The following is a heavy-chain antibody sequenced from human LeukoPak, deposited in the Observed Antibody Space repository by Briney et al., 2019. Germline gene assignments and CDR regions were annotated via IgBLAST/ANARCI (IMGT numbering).Heavy chain of an antibody. D-gene: IGHD3-22*01. CDR3: ARLYSYYYDSSGYYWPWFDY. J-gene: IGHJ4*02. CDR1: GGSISSSSYY. CDR2: IYYSGST. Sequence: SQTLSLTCTVSGGSISSSSYYWGWIRQPPGKGLEWIGSIYYSGSTYYNPSLKSRVTISVDTSKNQFSLKLSSVTAADTAVYYCARLYSYYYDSSGYYWPWFDYWGQGTLVTVSS. V-gene: IGHV4-39*01.